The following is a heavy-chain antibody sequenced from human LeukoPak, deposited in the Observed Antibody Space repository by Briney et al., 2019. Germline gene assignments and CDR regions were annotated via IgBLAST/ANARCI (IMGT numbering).Heavy chain of an antibody. J-gene: IGHJ4*02. V-gene: IGHV4-59*01. D-gene: IGHD4-11*01. CDR1: TDSISSYY. CDR2: IYYRGTT. Sequence: SETLSLTCTVSTDSISSYYWSWIRQPPGKGLEWIGCIYYRGTTNYNPSLKSRVTISVDTSKNQFSLKLNSVTAADTAVYYCAKDGRPYSEYFDYWGQGTLVTVSS. CDR3: AKDGRPYSEYFDY.